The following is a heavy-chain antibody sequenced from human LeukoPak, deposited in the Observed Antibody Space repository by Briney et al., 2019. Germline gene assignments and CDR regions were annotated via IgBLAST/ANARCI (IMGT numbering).Heavy chain of an antibody. V-gene: IGHV1-8*01. J-gene: IGHJ4*02. CDR3: ARGVIAVAATRY. CDR2: MNPNSGNT. D-gene: IGHD6-19*01. Sequence: ASVKVSCKASGYTFTSYDINWVRQATGQGLEWMGWMNPNSGNTGYAQEFQGRVTMTRNTSISPAYMELSSLRSEDTAVYYCARGVIAVAATRYWGQGTLVTVSS. CDR1: GYTFTSYD.